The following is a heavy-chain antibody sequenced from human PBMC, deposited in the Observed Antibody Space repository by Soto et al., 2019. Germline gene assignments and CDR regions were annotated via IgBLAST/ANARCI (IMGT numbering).Heavy chain of an antibody. J-gene: IGHJ4*02. CDR3: ARGGVDYYDSSGYYFSPYYFDY. D-gene: IGHD3-22*01. CDR2: IYHSGST. V-gene: IGHV4-30-2*01. Sequence: PSETLCLTCAVAGGSSSSGGDSCSWIRQPPGKGLEWIGYIYHSGSTYYNPSLKSRVTISVDRSKNQFSLKLSSVTAADTAVYYCARGGVDYYDSSGYYFSPYYFDYWGQGTLVTVSS. CDR1: GGSSSSGGDS.